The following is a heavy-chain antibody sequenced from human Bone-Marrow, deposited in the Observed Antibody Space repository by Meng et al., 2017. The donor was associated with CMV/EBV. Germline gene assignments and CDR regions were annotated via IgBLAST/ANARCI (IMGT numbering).Heavy chain of an antibody. CDR1: GDTFTTYD. CDR3: ARGRADQPQDTAMVLHYYYYGMDV. D-gene: IGHD5-18*01. CDR2: MNPNSGNT. J-gene: IGHJ6*02. V-gene: IGHV1-8*01. Sequence: ASVKVSCKASGDTFTTYDINWVRQATGQGLEWMVWMNPNSGNTGYAQKFQGRVTMTRNTSISTAYMELSSLRSEDTAVYYCARGRADQPQDTAMVLHYYYYGMDVWGQGTTVTVSS.